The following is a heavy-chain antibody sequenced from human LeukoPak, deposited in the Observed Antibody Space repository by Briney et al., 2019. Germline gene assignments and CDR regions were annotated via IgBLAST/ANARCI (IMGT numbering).Heavy chain of an antibody. CDR3: AKSGYNRFDY. D-gene: IGHD5-24*01. Sequence: PGGSLRLSCAASGFTFSNYGIHWVRQAPGKGLEWVAFIRYDGHNKYYADSVKGRFTISRDNSKNTLYLQMNSLRGEDTAVYYCAKSGYNRFDYWGQGTLVTVSS. CDR2: IRYDGHNK. V-gene: IGHV3-30*02. J-gene: IGHJ4*02. CDR1: GFTFSNYG.